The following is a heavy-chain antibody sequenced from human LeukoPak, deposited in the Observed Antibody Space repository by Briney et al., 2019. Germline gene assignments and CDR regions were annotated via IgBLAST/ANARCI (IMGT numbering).Heavy chain of an antibody. V-gene: IGHV4-4*07. CDR2: MYTSGST. D-gene: IGHD2/OR15-2a*01. CDR3: VRNAYYSADY. Sequence: SETLSLTCTVSGVSVSNFYWSWIRQPAGKGLEWIGRMYTSGSTNYNPSLKSRVTISVDKSKNQFSLMLTSVTAADTAVYYCVRNAYYSADYWGQGTLVTVSS. CDR1: GVSVSNFY. J-gene: IGHJ4*02.